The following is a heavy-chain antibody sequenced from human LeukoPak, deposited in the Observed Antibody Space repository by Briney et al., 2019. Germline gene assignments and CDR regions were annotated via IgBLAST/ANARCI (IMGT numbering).Heavy chain of an antibody. D-gene: IGHD3-22*01. V-gene: IGHV4-38-2*02. CDR2: IYHSGST. CDR1: GYSISSGYY. CDR3: ARLGYYYDSSGYEFNAFDI. Sequence: TSETLSLTCTVSGYSISSGYYWGWIRQPPGKGLEWIGSIYHSGSTYYNPSLKSRVTISVDTSKNQFSLKLSSVTAADTAVYYCARLGYYYDSSGYEFNAFDIWGQGTMVTVSS. J-gene: IGHJ3*02.